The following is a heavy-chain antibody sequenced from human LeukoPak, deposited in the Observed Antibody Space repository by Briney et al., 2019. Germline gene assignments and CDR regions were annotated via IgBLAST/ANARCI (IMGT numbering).Heavy chain of an antibody. CDR1: GFTLSSYG. V-gene: IGHV3-20*04. CDR3: ARTLPAFYYYYMDV. Sequence: GGSLRLSCAASGFTLSSYGMSWVRQAPGKGLEWVSGINWNGGSTGYADSVKGRFTISRDNAKNSLYLQMNSLRAEDTALYYCARTLPAFYYYYMDVWGKGTTVTVSS. D-gene: IGHD1-14*01. CDR2: INWNGGST. J-gene: IGHJ6*03.